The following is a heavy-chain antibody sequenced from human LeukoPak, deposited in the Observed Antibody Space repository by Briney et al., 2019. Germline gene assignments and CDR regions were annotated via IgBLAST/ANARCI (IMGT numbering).Heavy chain of an antibody. D-gene: IGHD3-3*01. CDR1: GYTFTGYY. CDR3: ARASYDFWSGALDY. CDR2: INPNSGGT. V-gene: IGHV1-2*02. J-gene: IGHJ4*02. Sequence: ASVNVSCKASGYTFTGYYMHWVRQAPGQGLEWMGWINPNSGGTNYAQKFQGRVTMTRDTSISTAYMELSRLRSDDTAVYYCARASYDFWSGALDYWGQGTLVTVSS.